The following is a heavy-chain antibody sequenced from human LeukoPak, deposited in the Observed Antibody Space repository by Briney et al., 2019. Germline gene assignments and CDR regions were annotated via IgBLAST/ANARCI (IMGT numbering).Heavy chain of an antibody. J-gene: IGHJ4*02. CDR2: IYPGDSDT. D-gene: IGHD5-18*01. CDR3: AKSGYSYGYGFDY. V-gene: IGHV5-51*01. Sequence: GESLKISCKGSGFTFTSYWIGWVRQMPGKGLEWTGIIYPGDSDTRYSPSFQGQVTISADKSISTAYLQWSSLKASDTAMYYCAKSGYSYGYGFDYWGQGTLVTVS. CDR1: GFTFTSYW.